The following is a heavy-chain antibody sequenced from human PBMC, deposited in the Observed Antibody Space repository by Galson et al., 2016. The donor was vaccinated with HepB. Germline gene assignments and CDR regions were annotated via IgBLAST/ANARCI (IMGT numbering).Heavy chain of an antibody. Sequence: SLRLSCAASGFTFSNFAMHWVRQAPGKGLEWVAVISTDGSYQYYANSVRGRFTISRDNSKNTLYLQMNSLRPEDTAVFYCAKSMDPTPVDFSYDCWGQGTLVTVSS. V-gene: IGHV3-30*18. CDR3: AKSMDPTPVDFSYDC. D-gene: IGHD3-3*01. J-gene: IGHJ4*02. CDR1: GFTFSNFA. CDR2: ISTDGSYQ.